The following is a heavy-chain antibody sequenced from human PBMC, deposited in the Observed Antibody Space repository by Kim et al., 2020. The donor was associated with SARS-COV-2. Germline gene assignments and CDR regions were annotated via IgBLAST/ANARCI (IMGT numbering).Heavy chain of an antibody. V-gene: IGHV3-21*01. Sequence: YYADSVKGRFTISRDNAKNSLYLQMNSLRAEDTAVYYCARAVGSPTNFDYWGQGTLVTVSS. J-gene: IGHJ4*02. CDR3: ARAVGSPTNFDY. D-gene: IGHD2-15*01.